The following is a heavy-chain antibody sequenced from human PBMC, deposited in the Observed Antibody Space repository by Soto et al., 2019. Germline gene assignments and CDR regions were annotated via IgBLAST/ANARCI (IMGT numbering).Heavy chain of an antibody. CDR3: AKGGYYSDSSGCRSGYSEH. Sequence: QVQLVESGGGVVQPGRSLRLSCVASGFTFSSYGMQWVRPAPGKGLEWVAVIIYDGSNKYYADSVKGRFTISRDNSKNPVYLLMNSLRSEDTDVYYGAKGGYYSDSSGCRSGYSEHWGQGTLVTVSS. J-gene: IGHJ4*02. CDR1: GFTFSSYG. D-gene: IGHD3-22*01. CDR2: IIYDGSNK. V-gene: IGHV3-30*18.